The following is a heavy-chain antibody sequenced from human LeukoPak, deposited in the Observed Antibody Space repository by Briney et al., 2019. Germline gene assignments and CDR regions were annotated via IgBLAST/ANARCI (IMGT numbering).Heavy chain of an antibody. D-gene: IGHD4-17*01. J-gene: IGHJ4*02. CDR1: GLTFSSYA. CDR3: AKGLTVTTPYYFDY. Sequence: GGSLRLSCAASGLTFSSYAMSWVRQAPGKGLEWVSTISGSGGSTYYADSVKGRFTISRDNSKNTLYLQMNSLRAEDTAVYYCAKGLTVTTPYYFDYWGQGTLVTVSS. V-gene: IGHV3-23*01. CDR2: ISGSGGST.